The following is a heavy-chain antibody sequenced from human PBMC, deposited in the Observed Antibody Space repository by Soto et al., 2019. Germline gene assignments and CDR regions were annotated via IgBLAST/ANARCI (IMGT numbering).Heavy chain of an antibody. J-gene: IGHJ2*01. D-gene: IGHD2-2*03. V-gene: IGHV1-69*01. CDR1: GAYLDSYT. CDR3: ARWPLYDLDSVMYWYFDL. Sequence: QVQLVQSGAEVRKSGSSVKVSCKLSGAYLDSYTIIWVRQAPAPGHECMRGIIPIFGTTNYAQKFQGRLTITADGFTSAAYMDLSSLTSDDTAVYYCARWPLYDLDSVMYWYFDLWGRGTLVTVSS. CDR2: IIPIFGTT.